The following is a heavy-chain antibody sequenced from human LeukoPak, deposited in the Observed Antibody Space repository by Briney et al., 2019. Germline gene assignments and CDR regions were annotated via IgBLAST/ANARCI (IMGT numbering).Heavy chain of an antibody. CDR3: ARGQGVYYYDRSGYYEDY. V-gene: IGHV4-59*01. D-gene: IGHD3-22*01. J-gene: IGHJ4*02. CDR1: GGSISSYY. CDR2: SYYSGST. Sequence: SETLCLTCTVSGGSISSYYWSWIRQPPGKGLEWIGYSYYSGSTNYNPSLKSRVTISVDTSKNQFSLKLSSVTAADTAVYYCARGQGVYYYDRSGYYEDYWGQGTLVTVSS.